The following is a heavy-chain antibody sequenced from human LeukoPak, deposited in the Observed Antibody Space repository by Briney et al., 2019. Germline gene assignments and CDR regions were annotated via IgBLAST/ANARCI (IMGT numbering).Heavy chain of an antibody. CDR2: ISGSGGST. CDR3: ASKRGYYYGSGGDY. Sequence: GGSLRLSCAASGFTFSSYGTSWVRQAPGKGLEWVSAISGSGGSTYYADSVKGRFTISRDNSKNTLYLQMNSLRAEDTAVYYCASKRGYYYGSGGDYWGQGTLVTVSS. J-gene: IGHJ4*02. D-gene: IGHD3-10*01. V-gene: IGHV3-23*01. CDR1: GFTFSSYG.